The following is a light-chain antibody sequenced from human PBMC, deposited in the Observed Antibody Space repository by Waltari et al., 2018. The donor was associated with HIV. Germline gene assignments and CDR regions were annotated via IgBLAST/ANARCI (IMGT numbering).Light chain of an antibody. CDR3: QSYDSSLSGSV. Sequence: QSVLTQPPSVSGAPGQRVTISCTGSSPNNGAGYGLHWYQQLPGTAPKLRFYSNSTRPSWVPDRFSGSKSGTSASLAITGLQAEDEADYYCQSYDSSLSGSVFGGGTKLTVL. J-gene: IGLJ3*02. V-gene: IGLV1-40*01. CDR2: SNS. CDR1: SPNNGAGYG.